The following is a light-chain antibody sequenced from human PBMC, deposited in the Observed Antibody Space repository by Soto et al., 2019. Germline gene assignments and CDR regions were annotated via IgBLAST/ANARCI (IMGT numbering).Light chain of an antibody. CDR1: GSSIGTNT. Sequence: QSVLTQPPSASGTPGQRVTISCSGSGSSIGTNTVNWYRQLPGTAPKLLGYGDNQRPSGFPDRFSGSKSGTSASLAISGLQSEDEADYYCAAWDGSLNNVLFGGGTKVTVL. CDR2: GDN. V-gene: IGLV1-44*01. CDR3: AAWDGSLNNVL. J-gene: IGLJ2*01.